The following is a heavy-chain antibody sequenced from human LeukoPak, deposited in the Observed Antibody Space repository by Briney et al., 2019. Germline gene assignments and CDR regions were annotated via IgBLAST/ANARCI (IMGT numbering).Heavy chain of an antibody. D-gene: IGHD2-15*01. J-gene: IGHJ4*02. CDR3: ARHYCSGGSCPTKGFDY. V-gene: IGHV5-51*01. Sequence: GESLKISCKGSGYSFTNYWTAWVRQMPGKGLEWMGIIYPADSDTRYSPSFEGQVSISADKSISTAYLQWNSLKASDSAMYYCARHYCSGGSCPTKGFDYWGQGTLVTVSS. CDR1: GYSFTNYW. CDR2: IYPADSDT.